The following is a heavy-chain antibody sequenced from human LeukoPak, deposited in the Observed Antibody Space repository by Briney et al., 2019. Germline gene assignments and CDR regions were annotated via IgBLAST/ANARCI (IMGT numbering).Heavy chain of an antibody. CDR3: ARDLKTYYDFWSGYDY. D-gene: IGHD3-3*01. CDR1: GGSISSGGYY. J-gene: IGHJ4*02. Sequence: SQTLSLTCTVSGGSISSGGYYWGWIRQPPGKGLEWIGYIYHSGSTYYNPSLKSRVTISVDRSKNQFSLKLSSVTAADTAVYYCARDLKTYYDFWSGYDYWGQGTLVTVSS. V-gene: IGHV4-30-2*01. CDR2: IYHSGST.